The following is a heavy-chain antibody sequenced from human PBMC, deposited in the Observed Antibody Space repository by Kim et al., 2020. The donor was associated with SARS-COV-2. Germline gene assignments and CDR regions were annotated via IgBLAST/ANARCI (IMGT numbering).Heavy chain of an antibody. CDR3: AKSPGVTTGYFDS. Sequence: YADSVKARFTISREHSKSSLYLQMDSLRVEDTAFYSCAKSPGVTTGYFDSWGQGPLVTVSS. D-gene: IGHD3-10*01. J-gene: IGHJ4*02. V-gene: IGHV3-9*01.